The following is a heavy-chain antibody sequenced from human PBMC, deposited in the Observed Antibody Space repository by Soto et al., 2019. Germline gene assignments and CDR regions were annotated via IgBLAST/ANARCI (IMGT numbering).Heavy chain of an antibody. V-gene: IGHV3-30*18. CDR3: AKDTYYHDSSGYYIFDC. CDR2: ISYDGNNK. Sequence: QVQLVESGGGVVQPGRSLRLSCGASGFTFSSFGMHWVRQAPGKGLEWVAQISYDGNNKHYTDSVKGRFTISRDNSENTLYLQMDSLSGEDAAVYYCAKDTYYHDSSGYYIFDCWGQGTLVTVSS. D-gene: IGHD3-22*01. CDR1: GFTFSSFG. J-gene: IGHJ4*02.